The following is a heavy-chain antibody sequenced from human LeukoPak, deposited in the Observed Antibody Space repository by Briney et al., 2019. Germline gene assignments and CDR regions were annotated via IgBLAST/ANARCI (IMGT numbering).Heavy chain of an antibody. CDR1: GFTFSSYS. CDR2: ISSSSSYI. J-gene: IGHJ4*02. V-gene: IGHV3-21*01. D-gene: IGHD3-9*01. Sequence: PGGSLRLSCAASGFTFSSYSMNWVRQAPGRGLEWVSPISSSSSYIYYADSVKGRFTISRDNAKNSLYLQMNSLRAEDTAVYYCARVTNYDILTGYLDYWGQGTLVTVSS. CDR3: ARVTNYDILTGYLDY.